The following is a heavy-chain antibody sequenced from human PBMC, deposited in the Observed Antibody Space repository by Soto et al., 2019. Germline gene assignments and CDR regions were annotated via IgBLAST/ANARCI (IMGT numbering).Heavy chain of an antibody. CDR1: GGSISSSSYY. Sequence: QLQLQESGPGLVKPSETLSLTCTVSGGSISSSSYYWGWIRQPPGKGLEWIGSIYYSGSTYYNPSLKSRVTISVDTSKNQFSLKLSSVTAADTAVYYCARQLTIFGTSRFNAFDIWGQGTMVTVSS. D-gene: IGHD3-3*01. V-gene: IGHV4-39*01. J-gene: IGHJ3*02. CDR3: ARQLTIFGTSRFNAFDI. CDR2: IYYSGST.